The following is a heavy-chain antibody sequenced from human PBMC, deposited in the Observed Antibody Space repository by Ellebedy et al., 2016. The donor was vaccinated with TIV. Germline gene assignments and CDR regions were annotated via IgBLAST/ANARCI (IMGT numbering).Heavy chain of an antibody. V-gene: IGHV3-7*01. CDR3: VGFGVFNL. CDR2: IKHGGSEE. CDR1: GFTSSTYS. Sequence: PGGSLRLSCAASGFTSSTYSMSWVRQAPGKGLECVASIKHGGSEEYHVDSVKGRFTMSRENAKNALFLQMDGLRVDDSAVYYCVGFGVFNLWGQGAPVTVSS. J-gene: IGHJ5*02. D-gene: IGHD3-3*01.